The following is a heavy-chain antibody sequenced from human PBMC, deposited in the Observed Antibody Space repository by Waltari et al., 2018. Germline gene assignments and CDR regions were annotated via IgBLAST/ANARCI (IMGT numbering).Heavy chain of an antibody. J-gene: IGHJ4*02. V-gene: IGHV3-21*01. CDR1: AFTFSSYS. D-gene: IGHD4-17*01. CDR3: APTAVSHDF. Sequence: EVHLVESGGGLVKPGGSLRLSCAASAFTFSSYSLNWVRQAPGKGLGGVSSISTSGRYIKYADSVKGRFTISRDSAKNSVYLQMNSLRAEDTAVYYCAPTAVSHDFWGQGTLVTVSS. CDR2: ISTSGRYI.